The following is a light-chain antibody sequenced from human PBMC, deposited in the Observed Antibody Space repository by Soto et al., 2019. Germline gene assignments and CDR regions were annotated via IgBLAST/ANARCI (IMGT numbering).Light chain of an antibody. V-gene: IGKV3D-15*01. J-gene: IGKJ5*01. Sequence: EIVRTQSPATLSVSPGERATLSCRASQSIRTSLAWYQQKSGKPPRLVIYDSTLRANGVPDRFSGGGSGTDFTLTISSLQPEDFATYYCQQSYNIPRTFGQGTRLEI. CDR1: QSIRTS. CDR2: DST. CDR3: QQSYNIPRT.